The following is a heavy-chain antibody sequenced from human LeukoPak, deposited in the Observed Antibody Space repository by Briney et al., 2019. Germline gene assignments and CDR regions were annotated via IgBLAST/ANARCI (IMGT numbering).Heavy chain of an antibody. D-gene: IGHD1-7*01. V-gene: IGHV4-4*09. CDR3: ARHAPGTVISWFDP. Sequence: SETLSLTCTVSGGSISSYYRSWIRQPPGKGLEWIGYIYTSGSTNYNPSLKSRVTISVDTSKNQFSLKLSSVTAADTAVYYCARHAPGTVISWFDPWGQGTLVTVSS. CDR2: IYTSGST. J-gene: IGHJ5*02. CDR1: GGSISSYY.